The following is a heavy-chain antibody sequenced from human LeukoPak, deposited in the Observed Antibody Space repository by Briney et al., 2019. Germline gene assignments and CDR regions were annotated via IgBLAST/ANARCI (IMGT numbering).Heavy chain of an antibody. V-gene: IGHV4-59*01. J-gene: IGHJ6*02. Sequence: TSSETLSLTCSVSGGSISGAYWSWIRRAPGKGLEWIGYIYYSGSTDYNPSLESRVTISIDTSKNHFSLNLTAVTAADTAIYYCARTGSGRDYYGMDVWGQGTSVTVSS. CDR2: IYYSGST. CDR1: GGSISGAY. D-gene: IGHD5-12*01. CDR3: ARTGSGRDYYGMDV.